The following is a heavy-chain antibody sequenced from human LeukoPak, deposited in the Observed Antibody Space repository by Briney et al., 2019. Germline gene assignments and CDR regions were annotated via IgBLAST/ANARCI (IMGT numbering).Heavy chain of an antibody. D-gene: IGHD2-2*01. Sequence: ASVKVSCKASGYTFTSYGISWVRQATGQGLEWMGWMNPNSGNTGYAQKFQGRVTMTRNTSISTAYMELSSLRSEDTAVYYCARGDIVVVPAAPGRYYYYYYMDVWGKGTTVTISS. CDR3: ARGDIVVVPAAPGRYYYYYYMDV. CDR2: MNPNSGNT. V-gene: IGHV1-8*02. J-gene: IGHJ6*03. CDR1: GYTFTSYG.